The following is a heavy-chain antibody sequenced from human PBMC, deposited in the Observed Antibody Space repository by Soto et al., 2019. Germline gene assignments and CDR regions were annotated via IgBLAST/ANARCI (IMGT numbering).Heavy chain of an antibody. CDR1: GCSISSGDYY. J-gene: IGHJ6*02. V-gene: IGHV4-30-4*01. CDR2: VYYSGST. CDR3: ARRLFCYNSAMDV. Sequence: SETLSLTCTVSGCSISSGDYYWGWLRQPPGKGLEWIGYVYYSGSTYYNPSLKRRVTISVDTYKNQFYLKLSSVTAAHTAVYYCARRLFCYNSAMDVWGQGTTVTVSS.